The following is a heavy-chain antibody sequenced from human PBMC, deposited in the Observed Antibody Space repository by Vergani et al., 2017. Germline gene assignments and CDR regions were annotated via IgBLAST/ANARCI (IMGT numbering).Heavy chain of an antibody. Sequence: EVQLVESGGGLVQPGGSLKLSCAASGFTLRGSAMHWVRQASGKGLEWVGRIRSKANSYATAYAASVKGRFTISRDDSKNTAYLQMNSLKTEDTAVYYCTRQVVYDSSGYRDYWGQGTLVTVSS. CDR3: TRQVVYDSSGYRDY. V-gene: IGHV3-73*01. CDR1: GFTLRGSA. J-gene: IGHJ4*02. CDR2: IRSKANSYAT. D-gene: IGHD3-22*01.